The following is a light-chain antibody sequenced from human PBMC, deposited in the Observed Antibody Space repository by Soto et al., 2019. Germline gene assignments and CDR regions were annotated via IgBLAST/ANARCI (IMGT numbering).Light chain of an antibody. CDR3: QKYNSAPPWT. Sequence: DIQMTQSPSSLSASVGDRVTITCRASQGISNNFAWYKQKPGKVPKLLIYPASTLQSGVPSRFSGSGSGTDFTLTISSLQPEDVATYYCQKYNSAPPWTFGQGTKVEIK. CDR2: PAS. J-gene: IGKJ1*01. CDR1: QGISNN. V-gene: IGKV1-27*01.